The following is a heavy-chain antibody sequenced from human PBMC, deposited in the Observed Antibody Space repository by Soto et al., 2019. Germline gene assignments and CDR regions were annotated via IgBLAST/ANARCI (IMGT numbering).Heavy chain of an antibody. CDR2: INPKTGGT. J-gene: IGHJ6*01. V-gene: IGHV1-2*04. Sequence: QVQLVQSGAEVKKPGASVRVSCKASGYSFTDYHIHWVRQAPGQGLEWLGRINPKTGGTSSAQKLQGWVTMTRDRSISTEYMELNRLRSDDTAVYFCARGHSPDCANGVCSFFYNHELDVWGPGTPGTVS. CDR1: GYSFTDYH. CDR3: ARGHSPDCANGVCSFFYNHELDV. D-gene: IGHD2-8*01.